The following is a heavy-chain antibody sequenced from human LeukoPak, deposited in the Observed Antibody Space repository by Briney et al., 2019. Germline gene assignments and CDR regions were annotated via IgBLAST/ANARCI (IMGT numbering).Heavy chain of an antibody. J-gene: IGHJ3*01. Sequence: NTSETLSLTCTVSGGSISNTFYYWGWIRQPPGKGLEWIGSINYSGSTYYNPSLKSRVTISIDTTKNQFSLTLTSVIVADTALYYCVRQIGSGAFDLWGRDRVVIVS. CDR3: VRQIGSGAFDL. CDR2: INYSGST. CDR1: GGSISNTFYY. V-gene: IGHV4-39*01. D-gene: IGHD2-2*03.